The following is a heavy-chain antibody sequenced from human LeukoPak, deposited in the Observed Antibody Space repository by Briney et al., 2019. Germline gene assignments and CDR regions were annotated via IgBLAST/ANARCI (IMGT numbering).Heavy chain of an antibody. CDR1: GFNFSRYW. CDR3: ARDWDVDI. CDR2: IKQDGSEK. V-gene: IGHV3-7*01. D-gene: IGHD1-26*01. J-gene: IGHJ3*02. Sequence: GGSLRISCGASGFNFSRYWMSWVRQAPGKGLEGVANIKQDGSEKYYVDSVKGRFSISRDNAKNLVYLQMNSLRAEDTAVYYCARDWDVDIWGQGTMVTVSS.